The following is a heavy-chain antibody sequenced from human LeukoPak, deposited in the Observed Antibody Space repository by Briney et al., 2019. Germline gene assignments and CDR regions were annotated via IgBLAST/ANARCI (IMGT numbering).Heavy chain of an antibody. V-gene: IGHV4-34*01. J-gene: IGHJ5*02. CDR2: INHSGST. Sequence: SETLSLTCAVYGGSFSGYYWSWIRQPPGKGLEWIGEINHSGSTNYNPSLKSRVTISVDTSKNQFSLKLSSATAADTAVYCCARAYYSTSWFPHWGQGALVTVSS. CDR3: ARAYYSTSWFPH. D-gene: IGHD3-10*01. CDR1: GGSFSGYY.